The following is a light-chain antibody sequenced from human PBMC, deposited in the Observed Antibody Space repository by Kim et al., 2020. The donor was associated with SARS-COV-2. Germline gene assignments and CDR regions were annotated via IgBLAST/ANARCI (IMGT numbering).Light chain of an antibody. CDR1: QSISTW. Sequence: ASVGDRVTITCRASQSISTWLAWYQQRPGTAPKLLIYDASNLDSGVPSRFSGSGSGTEFTLTISSLQPDDFATYYCQHYNSYLWTFGQGTKVDIK. CDR3: QHYNSYLWT. J-gene: IGKJ1*01. CDR2: DAS. V-gene: IGKV1-5*01.